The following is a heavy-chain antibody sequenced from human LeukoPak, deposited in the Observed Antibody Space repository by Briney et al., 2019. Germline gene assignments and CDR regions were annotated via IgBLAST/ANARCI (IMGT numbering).Heavy chain of an antibody. J-gene: IGHJ4*02. CDR1: GYTFSSYW. V-gene: IGHV3-7*03. Sequence: QTGGSLRLSCAVSGYTFSSYWMSWVRQAPGKGLEWVANIKQDGSEKYYVDSVKGRFTISRDNAKNSLYLQMNSLRAEDTAVYYCAREYYYDSFDYWGQGTLVTVSS. CDR3: AREYYYDSFDY. CDR2: IKQDGSEK. D-gene: IGHD3-22*01.